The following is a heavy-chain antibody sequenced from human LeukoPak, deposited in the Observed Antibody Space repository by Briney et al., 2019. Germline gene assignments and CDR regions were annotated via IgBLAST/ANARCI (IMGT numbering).Heavy chain of an antibody. V-gene: IGHV3-30-3*01. Sequence: PGGSLRLSCAASGFTFSSYAMHWVRQAPGKGLEWVAVISYDGSNKYYADSVKGRFTISRDNSKNTLYLQMNSLRAEDTAMYYCARDRNEYYYDSSGYSYYFDYWGQGTLVTVSS. CDR2: ISYDGSNK. CDR1: GFTFSSYA. D-gene: IGHD3-22*01. J-gene: IGHJ4*02. CDR3: ARDRNEYYYDSSGYSYYFDY.